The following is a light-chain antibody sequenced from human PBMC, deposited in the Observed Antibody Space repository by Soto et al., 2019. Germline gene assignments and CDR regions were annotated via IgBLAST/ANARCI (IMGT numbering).Light chain of an antibody. V-gene: IGKV3-11*01. CDR1: QSVRTY. CDR3: QQRSNWPPV. J-gene: IGKJ4*01. Sequence: EIVLTQSPATLSLSPGERATLSCRASQSVRTYLSYVAWYQQRPGQAPRLLIYDASNRATGIPARFSGSGSGTDFTLTISSLEPEDFAVYYCQQRSNWPPVFGGGTKGDIK. CDR2: DAS.